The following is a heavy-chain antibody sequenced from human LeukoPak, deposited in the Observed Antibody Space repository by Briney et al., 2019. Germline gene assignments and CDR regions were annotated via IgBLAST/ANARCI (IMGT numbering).Heavy chain of an antibody. Sequence: ASVKVSCKASGYTFTSYDINWVRQATGQGLEWMGWMNPNSGNTGYAQKFQGRVTITRNTSISTAYMELSSLRSEDTAVYYCAGAPIQYDFWSGYYHNWAGEYDYWGQGTLVTVSS. J-gene: IGHJ4*02. CDR1: GYTFTSYD. D-gene: IGHD3-3*01. CDR2: MNPNSGNT. V-gene: IGHV1-8*03. CDR3: AGAPIQYDFWSGYYHNWAGEYDY.